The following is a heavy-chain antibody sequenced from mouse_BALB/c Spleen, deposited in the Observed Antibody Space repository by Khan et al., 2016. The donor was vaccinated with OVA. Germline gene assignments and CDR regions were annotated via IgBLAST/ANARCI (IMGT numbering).Heavy chain of an antibody. CDR2: ISPGSGDT. Sequence: VQLQESGAELARPGASVKLSCKASGYTFTDYYINWVKQRTGKGLEWIGEISPGSGDTYYNEKFKGKAKLTADKSSSTVYMQLSSLTAEASAVYFCARRNYFGYTFAYWGQGTLVTVSA. CDR1: GYTFTDYY. D-gene: IGHD1-2*01. CDR3: ARRNYFGYTFAY. J-gene: IGHJ3*01. V-gene: IGHV1-77*01.